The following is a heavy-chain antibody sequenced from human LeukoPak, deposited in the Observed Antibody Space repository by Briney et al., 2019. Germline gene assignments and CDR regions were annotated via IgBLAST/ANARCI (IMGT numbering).Heavy chain of an antibody. CDR3: ARVRYSSGWYLADY. D-gene: IGHD6-19*01. V-gene: IGHV4-4*02. Sequence: SGTLSLTCAVSGGSIKSNNWWSWVRQPPGKGLEWIGEIYHSGSTNYNPSLKNRITISVDTSKNQFSLKLSSVIAADTAVYYCARVRYSSGWYLADYWGQGTLVTVSS. CDR1: GGSIKSNNW. CDR2: IYHSGST. J-gene: IGHJ4*02.